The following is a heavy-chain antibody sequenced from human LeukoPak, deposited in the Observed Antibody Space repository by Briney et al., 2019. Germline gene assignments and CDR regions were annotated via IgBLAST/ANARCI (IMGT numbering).Heavy chain of an antibody. Sequence: SETLSLTCTVSGGSISSYYWTWIRQPPGKGLEWIGDICITGSTNYNPYLKRRVTISVDTSKNQFSLRLSSVTAADTAVYYCARVRIGETSYDASDVWGLGTMVTVSS. CDR1: GGSISSYY. CDR3: ARVRIGETSYDASDV. V-gene: IGHV4-59*13. CDR2: ICITGST. J-gene: IGHJ3*01. D-gene: IGHD1-26*01.